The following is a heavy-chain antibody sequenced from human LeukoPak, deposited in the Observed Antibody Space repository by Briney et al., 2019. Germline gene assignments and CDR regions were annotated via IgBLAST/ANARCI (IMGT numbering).Heavy chain of an antibody. J-gene: IGHJ4*02. Sequence: SETLSLTCAVCGGSFSGYYWSWLRQPPGKGLEWIGYSFYSGSTYCNPSLKTRVTISVDTSKNQFSLKLSSVTAADTAVYFCARVGSGSFDYWGQGTLVTVSS. D-gene: IGHD6-19*01. V-gene: IGHV4-59*01. CDR1: GGSFSGYY. CDR3: ARVGSGSFDY. CDR2: SFYSGST.